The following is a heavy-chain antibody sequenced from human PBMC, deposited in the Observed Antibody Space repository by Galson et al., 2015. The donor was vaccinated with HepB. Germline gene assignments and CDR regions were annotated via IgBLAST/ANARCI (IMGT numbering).Heavy chain of an antibody. Sequence: SLRLSCAASGFVFNNYVLHWVRQAPGKGLEWVAVLSDDGNNKYYADSVKGRFTISRDNSNNTLYLQMNSLRPGDTAEYYCARDALGAARRNYWYFDLWGRGTLVTVSS. V-gene: IGHV3-30-3*01. CDR1: GFVFNNYV. CDR2: LSDDGNNK. J-gene: IGHJ2*01. CDR3: ARDALGAARRNYWYFDL. D-gene: IGHD6-25*01.